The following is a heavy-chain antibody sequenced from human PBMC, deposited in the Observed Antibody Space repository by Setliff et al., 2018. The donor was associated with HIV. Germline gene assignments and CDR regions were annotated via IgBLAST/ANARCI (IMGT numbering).Heavy chain of an antibody. V-gene: IGHV4-59*01. Sequence: SETLSLTCTVSGDSISSYYWTWIRQPPGKGLEWIGYIYNSGITNYNPSLESRVTISVDTSKNQFSLKVSSVTAADTAVYYCARGTLYYDYVWGTPFPFDYWGQGTLVTVSS. CDR1: GDSISSYY. J-gene: IGHJ4*02. D-gene: IGHD3-16*01. CDR2: IYNSGIT. CDR3: ARGTLYYDYVWGTPFPFDY.